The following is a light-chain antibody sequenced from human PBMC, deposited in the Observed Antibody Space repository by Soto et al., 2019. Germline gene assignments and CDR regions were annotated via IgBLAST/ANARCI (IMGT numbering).Light chain of an antibody. CDR2: DAS. V-gene: IGKV3-11*01. CDR3: QQRSNWPIT. Sequence: EIVLTQSPATLSLSPGERATLSCRASQRVYSYLAWYQQKPGQAPRLLIYDASNSATGIPARFRGSGSGTDFTRTISSLEPEDFAVYYCQQRSNWPITFGQGTRLEIK. CDR1: QRVYSY. J-gene: IGKJ5*01.